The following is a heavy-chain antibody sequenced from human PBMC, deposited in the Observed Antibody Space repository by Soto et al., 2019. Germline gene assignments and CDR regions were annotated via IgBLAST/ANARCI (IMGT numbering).Heavy chain of an antibody. CDR3: AKDRGGCSSTSCPPRLFDY. Sequence: EVQLLESGGGLVQPGGSLRLSCAASGFTFSSYAMSWVRQAPGKGLEWVSGISGSGGSTYYADSVKSRFTISRDNSKNTLYLQMNSLRAEDTAVYYCAKDRGGCSSTSCPPRLFDYWGQGTLVTVSS. CDR2: ISGSGGST. V-gene: IGHV3-23*01. J-gene: IGHJ4*02. D-gene: IGHD2-2*01. CDR1: GFTFSSYA.